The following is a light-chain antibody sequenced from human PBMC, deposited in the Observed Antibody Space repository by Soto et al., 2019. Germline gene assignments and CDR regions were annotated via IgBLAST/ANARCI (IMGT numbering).Light chain of an antibody. J-gene: IGKJ5*01. CDR2: AAS. CDR1: QSISSY. CDR3: QQSYSTPRT. Sequence: DIQITQSPSSLSSSVLERFSITCRASQSISSYLNWYQQKPGKAPKLLIYAASSLQSGVPSRFSGSGSGTDFTLTISSLQPEDFATYYCQQSYSTPRTFGQGTRLEIK. V-gene: IGKV1-39*01.